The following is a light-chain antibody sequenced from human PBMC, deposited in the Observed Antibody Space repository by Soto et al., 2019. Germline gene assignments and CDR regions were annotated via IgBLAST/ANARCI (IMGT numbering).Light chain of an antibody. V-gene: IGKV1-27*01. CDR3: QKYYSAPFT. CDR2: AAS. Sequence: DIQMTQSPSSLSASVGDRVTITCRASQGISTYLAWYQQKPGKVPKLLIYAASTLQSEVPSRFSGSGSGTDVTLTISSLQPEDVATYYCQKYYSAPFTFGPGTKVDI. J-gene: IGKJ3*01. CDR1: QGISTY.